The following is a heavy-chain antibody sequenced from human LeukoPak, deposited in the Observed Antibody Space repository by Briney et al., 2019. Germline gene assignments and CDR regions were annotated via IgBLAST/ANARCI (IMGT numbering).Heavy chain of an antibody. V-gene: IGHV3-23*01. D-gene: IGHD5-12*01. Sequence: GGSLRLSCAASGFTFTNYAMSWVRQAPGKGLEWSPGMSGSGGGTYYADSVKGRFTISRDNSKNTLYLQMNSLRAEDTAVYYCAKDRQWLRTDAFDIWGQGTMVTVSS. J-gene: IGHJ3*02. CDR1: GFTFTNYA. CDR3: AKDRQWLRTDAFDI. CDR2: MSGSGGGT.